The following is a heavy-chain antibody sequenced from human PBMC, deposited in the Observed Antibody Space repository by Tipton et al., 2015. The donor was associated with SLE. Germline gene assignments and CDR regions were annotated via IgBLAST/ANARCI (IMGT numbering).Heavy chain of an antibody. CDR1: GFTFNSHG. J-gene: IGHJ4*02. CDR3: ARPVVGATGYFDS. D-gene: IGHD1-26*01. V-gene: IGHV3-48*01. Sequence: GSLRLSCAASGFTFNSHGIHWVRQAPGKGLEWVSYISSSSSRIYYADSVKGRFTISRDNAKNSLDLQMNSLRAEDTAVYYCARPVVGATGYFDSWGQGTLVTVSS. CDR2: ISSSSSRI.